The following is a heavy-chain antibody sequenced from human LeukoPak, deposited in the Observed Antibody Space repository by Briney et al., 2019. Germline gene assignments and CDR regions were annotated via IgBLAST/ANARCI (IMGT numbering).Heavy chain of an antibody. CDR2: IYQSGST. D-gene: IGHD4-17*01. J-gene: IGHJ3*02. Sequence: PSETLSLTCAVSGGSISSGGYSWSWIRQPPGKGLEWIGHIYQSGSTYYNPSLKSRVTILVDRSKSQFSLKLTSVTAADTAVYYCASQPSDTYGDYHAFDIWGQGTMVTVSS. CDR1: GGSISSGGYS. V-gene: IGHV4-30-2*01. CDR3: ASQPSDTYGDYHAFDI.